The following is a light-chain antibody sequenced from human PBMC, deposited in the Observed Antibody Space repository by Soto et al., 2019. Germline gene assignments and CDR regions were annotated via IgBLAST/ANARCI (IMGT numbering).Light chain of an antibody. CDR1: SSDIGGYNF. CDR2: EVT. Sequence: QSALTQPPSASGSPGQSVAISFTGTSSDIGGYNFVSCYQQHPGKAPKLLIYEVTKRTSGVPDRFSGSKSGNTATLIVSGLQGEDEAEYYFSSHVCSNRPYVFGTGTKLTVL. J-gene: IGLJ1*01. CDR3: SSHVCSNRPYV. V-gene: IGLV2-8*01.